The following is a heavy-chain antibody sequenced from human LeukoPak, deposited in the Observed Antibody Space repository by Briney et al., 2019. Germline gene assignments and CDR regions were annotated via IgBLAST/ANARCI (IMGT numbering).Heavy chain of an antibody. CDR3: AKEAEPTSSYDSSGYEDHGMDV. V-gene: IGHV3-21*01. J-gene: IGHJ6*02. Sequence: GGSLRLSCAASGFTFTDYTLNWVRQAPGKGLEWVSSISASGDHIYYADSMKGRFTISRDNAKNSLYLQMNSLRAEDTAVYYCAKEAEPTSSYDSSGYEDHGMDVWGQGTTVAVSS. CDR2: ISASGDHI. CDR1: GFTFTDYT. D-gene: IGHD3-22*01.